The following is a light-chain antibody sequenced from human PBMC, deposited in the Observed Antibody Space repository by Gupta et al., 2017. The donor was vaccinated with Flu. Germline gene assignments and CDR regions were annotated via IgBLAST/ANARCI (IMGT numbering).Light chain of an antibody. CDR3: QILDSSIDHWV. CDR2: DDD. V-gene: IGLV3-21*02. Sequence: SYVLTQPPSVSVAPGQTTSISCAGDNIETFSVHWYQQRPGQAPFLVLYDDDNRPSGIPERFSGSKSGSTATLTINRVEAADEADYYCQILDSSIDHWVFGGGTKLTVL. CDR1: NIETFS. J-gene: IGLJ3*02.